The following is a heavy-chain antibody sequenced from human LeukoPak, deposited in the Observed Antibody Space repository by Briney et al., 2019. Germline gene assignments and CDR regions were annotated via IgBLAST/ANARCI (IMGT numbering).Heavy chain of an antibody. D-gene: IGHD3-10*01. V-gene: IGHV7-4-1*02. CDR1: GYTFTSYA. Sequence: ASVKVSCKASGYTFTSYAMNWVRQAPGQGLEWMGWINTNTGNPTYAQGFTGRFVFSLDTSVSTAYLQISSLKTEDTAVYYCARDHYGSGSWGRFILDYWGQGTLVTVSS. CDR3: ARDHYGSGSWGRFILDY. CDR2: INTNTGNP. J-gene: IGHJ4*02.